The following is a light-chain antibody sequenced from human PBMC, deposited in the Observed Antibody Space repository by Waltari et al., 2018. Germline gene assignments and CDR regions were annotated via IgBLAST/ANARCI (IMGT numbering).Light chain of an antibody. CDR1: QSINAW. CDR2: KAS. Sequence: DIQMTQSPSTLSASVGDRVTITCRASQSINAWLAWYQQKPGKAPKLLIYKASNLESGVPTRFSGRGSGTEFTLTISSLQPGDFASYYCQQYDNYWTFGQGTKVEIK. V-gene: IGKV1-5*03. CDR3: QQYDNYWT. J-gene: IGKJ1*01.